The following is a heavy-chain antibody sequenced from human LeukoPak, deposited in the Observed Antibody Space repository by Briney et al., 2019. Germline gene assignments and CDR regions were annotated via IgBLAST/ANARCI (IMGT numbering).Heavy chain of an antibody. D-gene: IGHD3-10*01. CDR1: GFTFSSYS. CDR2: ISSSSSYI. CDR3: ARDLDGSLFGYLDY. Sequence: PGGSLRLSCAASGFTFSSYSMNWVRQAPGKGLEWVSSISSSSSYIYYADSVKGRFTISRDNSKNTLYLQMNSLRAEDTAVYYCARDLDGSLFGYLDYCGQGTLVTVSS. V-gene: IGHV3-21*04. J-gene: IGHJ4*02.